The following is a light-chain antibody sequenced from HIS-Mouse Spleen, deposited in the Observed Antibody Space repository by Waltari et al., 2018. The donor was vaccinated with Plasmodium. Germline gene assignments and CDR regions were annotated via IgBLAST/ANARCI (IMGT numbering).Light chain of an antibody. V-gene: IGKV3-15*01. CDR2: GAS. J-gene: IGKJ3*01. CDR3: QQYNNWSFT. Sequence: EIVMTQSPATLSVSPGERATLSCGASQSVSSNLAWYQQKPGQAPRLLIYGASTRATGIPARFSGSGSGTEFTLTISSLQSEDFAVYYCQQYNNWSFTFGPGTKVDIK. CDR1: QSVSSN.